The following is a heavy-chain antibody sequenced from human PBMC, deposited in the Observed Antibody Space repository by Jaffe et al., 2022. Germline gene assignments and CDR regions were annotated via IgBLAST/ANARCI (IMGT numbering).Heavy chain of an antibody. V-gene: IGHV4-34*01. CDR1: GESFSGYY. Sequence: QVQLQQWGAGLLKPSETLSLTCAVYGESFSGYYWNWIRQPPGKGLEWIGDINHSGSTNYNPSLESRVTISVDTLKNQISLNFTSVTAADTAVYYCAKVVRKRLRLGSYFDSWGQGILVTVSS. D-gene: IGHD5-12*01. CDR2: INHSGST. CDR3: AKVVRKRLRLGSYFDS. J-gene: IGHJ4*02.